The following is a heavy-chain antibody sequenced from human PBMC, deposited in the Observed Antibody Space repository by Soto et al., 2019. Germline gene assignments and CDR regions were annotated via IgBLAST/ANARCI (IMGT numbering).Heavy chain of an antibody. Sequence: EVQLLESGGGLVQPGGSLRLSCAASGFTFSSYAMSWVRQAPGKGLEWVSAISGSGGSTYYADSVKGRFTISRDNSKNTLHLQMNSLRAEDTAVYYCATETRVRGKVWYCDLWGRGTLVTVSS. V-gene: IGHV3-23*01. J-gene: IGHJ2*01. D-gene: IGHD3-10*01. CDR2: ISGSGGST. CDR3: ATETRVRGKVWYCDL. CDR1: GFTFSSYA.